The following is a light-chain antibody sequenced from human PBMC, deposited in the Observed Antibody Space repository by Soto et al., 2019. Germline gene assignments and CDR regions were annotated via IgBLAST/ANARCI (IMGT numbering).Light chain of an antibody. Sequence: DIQMTQSPSSLSASVGDRVTITCRASQSIDNHLNWYHQKPGKAPQLLIYSASTLQSGVPPRSSGKGSGTDFSLTISGLQPEDFGSYYCQQSHNTPVTFGQGTKLEIK. CDR1: QSIDNH. J-gene: IGKJ2*01. CDR3: QQSHNTPVT. V-gene: IGKV1-39*01. CDR2: SAS.